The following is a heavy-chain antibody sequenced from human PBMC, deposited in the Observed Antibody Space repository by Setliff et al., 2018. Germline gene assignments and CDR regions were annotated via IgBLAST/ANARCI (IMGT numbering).Heavy chain of an antibody. CDR3: VRVEAGYCSSTSCYVVGAFDI. D-gene: IGHD2-2*03. CDR1: GGSISSGSYY. J-gene: IGHJ3*02. CDR2: IHYSGST. V-gene: IGHV4-39*01. Sequence: SETLSLTCTVSGGSISSGSYYWGWIRQPPRKGLEWIGSIHYSGSTYYNPSLKSRVTISVDTSRNQFSLKLSSVTAADTAVYYCVRVEAGYCSSTSCYVVGAFDIWGQGTMVTVSS.